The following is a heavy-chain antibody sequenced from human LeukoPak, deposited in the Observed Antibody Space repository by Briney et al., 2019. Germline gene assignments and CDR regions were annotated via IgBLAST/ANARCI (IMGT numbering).Heavy chain of an antibody. CDR3: AKDLGTIVVARYGMDV. J-gene: IGHJ6*02. CDR1: GFTFSSYG. D-gene: IGHD3-22*01. V-gene: IGHV3-30*18. Sequence: GGSLRLSCAASGFTFSSYGMHWVRQAPGKGLEWVAVISYDGSNKYYADSVKGRFTISRDNSKNTLYLQMNSLRAEDTAVYYCAKDLGTIVVARYGMDVWGQGTTVTVSS. CDR2: ISYDGSNK.